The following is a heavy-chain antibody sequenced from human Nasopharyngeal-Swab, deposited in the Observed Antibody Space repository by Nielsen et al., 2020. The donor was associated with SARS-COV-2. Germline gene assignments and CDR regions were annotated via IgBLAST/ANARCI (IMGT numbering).Heavy chain of an antibody. J-gene: IGHJ4*02. CDR2: VSPRNGST. CDR1: GYSFPDYY. V-gene: IGHV1-46*04. Sequence: ASVKVSCKASGYSFPDYYMHWVRQAPGQGLEWMGLVSPRNGSTSYAQKLQGSVTITSDTSTRTVYMALSSLTSKDTAVYYCATGGLDYWGQGTLVTVSS. D-gene: IGHD3-10*01. CDR3: ATGGLDY.